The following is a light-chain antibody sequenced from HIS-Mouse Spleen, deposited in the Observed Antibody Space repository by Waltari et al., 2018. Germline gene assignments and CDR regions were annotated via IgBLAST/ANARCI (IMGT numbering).Light chain of an antibody. V-gene: IGLV3-21*03. Sequence: SYVLPQPPSVSVAPGKTARITCGGNNIGSKSVHWYQQKPGQAPVLVVYDDSDRPSGIPERFSGSNSGNTATLTISGLQAEDEADYYCSSYTSSSFNVVFGGGTKLTVL. CDR2: DDS. CDR3: SSYTSSSFNVV. CDR1: NIGSKS. J-gene: IGLJ2*01.